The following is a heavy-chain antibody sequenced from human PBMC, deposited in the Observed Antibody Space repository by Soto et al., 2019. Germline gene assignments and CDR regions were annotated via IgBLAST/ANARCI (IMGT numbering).Heavy chain of an antibody. V-gene: IGHV4-31*03. CDR1: GDSDTSDSYR. CDR3: ARVRENYLDY. Sequence: QMQLQESGPGLVKPSQTLSLTCTVSGDSDTSDSYRWSWIRQHPGKGLEWIGYIYYSGSPYYNPSLKSRATISVDTYKNQFSLRLTSVSGADSAVYYCARVRENYLDYWGQGILVTVSS. J-gene: IGHJ4*02. CDR2: IYYSGSP.